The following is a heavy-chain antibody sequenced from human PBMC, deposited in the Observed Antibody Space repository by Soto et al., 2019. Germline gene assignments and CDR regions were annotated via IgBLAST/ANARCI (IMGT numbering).Heavy chain of an antibody. CDR2: INSDGSST. D-gene: IGHD3-3*01. V-gene: IGHV3-74*01. CDR1: GFTFSSYW. J-gene: IGHJ6*02. CDR3: ARSTDYDFWSGYPDYGMDV. Sequence: PGGSLRLSCAASGFTFSSYWMHWVRQAPGKGLVWVSRINSDGSSTSYADSVKGRFTISRDNAKNTLYLQMNSLRAEDTAVYYCARSTDYDFWSGYPDYGMDVWGQGTTVTVS.